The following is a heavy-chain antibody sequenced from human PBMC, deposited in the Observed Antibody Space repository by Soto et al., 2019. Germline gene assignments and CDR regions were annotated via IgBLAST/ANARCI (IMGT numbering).Heavy chain of an antibody. J-gene: IGHJ6*02. CDR1: GYTFTSYD. CDR3: ARRGRLHYYYGMDV. Sequence: ASVKVSCKASGYTFTSYDINWVRQATGQGLEWMGWMNSNSGNTGYAQKFQGRVTMTRNTSISTAYMELSSLRSEDTAVYYCARRGRLHYYYGMDVWGQGTTVTVSS. V-gene: IGHV1-8*01. CDR2: MNSNSGNT. D-gene: IGHD6-25*01.